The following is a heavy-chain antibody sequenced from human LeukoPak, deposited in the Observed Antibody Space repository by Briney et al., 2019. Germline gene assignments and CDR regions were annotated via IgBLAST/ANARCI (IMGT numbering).Heavy chain of an antibody. CDR3: ARGRTMVRGVTPPSYFDY. CDR2: ISSSSSYT. J-gene: IGHJ4*02. CDR1: GFTFSDYY. Sequence: KPGGSLRLSCAASGFTFSDYYMSWIRQAPGKGLEWVSYISSSSSYTNYADSVKGRSTISRDNAKNSLYLQMNSLRAEDTAVYYCARGRTMVRGVTPPSYFDYWGQGTLVTVSS. D-gene: IGHD3-10*01. V-gene: IGHV3-11*05.